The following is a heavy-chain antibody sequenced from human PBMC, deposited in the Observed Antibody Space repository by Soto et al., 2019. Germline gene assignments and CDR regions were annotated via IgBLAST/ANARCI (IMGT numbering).Heavy chain of an antibody. CDR3: ARGNCSGGSCYSTEYYFDY. CDR2: INHSGST. V-gene: IGHV4-34*01. D-gene: IGHD2-15*01. J-gene: IGHJ4*02. Sequence: ETLSLTCAVYGGSFSGYYWSWIRQPPGKGLEWIGEINHSGSTNYNPSLKSRVTISVDTSKNQFSLKLSSVTAADTAVYYCARGNCSGGSCYSTEYYFDYWGQGTLVTVSS. CDR1: GGSFSGYY.